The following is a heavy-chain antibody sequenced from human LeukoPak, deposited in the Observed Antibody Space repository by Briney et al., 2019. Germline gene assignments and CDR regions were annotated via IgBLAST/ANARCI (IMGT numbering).Heavy chain of an antibody. V-gene: IGHV3-21*01. J-gene: IGHJ6*03. CDR1: GFTFSSYS. Sequence: GGSLRLSCAASGFTFSSYSMNWVRQAPGKGLEWVSSISSSSSYIYYADSVKGRFTISRDNAKNSLYLQMNSLRAEDTAVYYCARDNDDFWSGYYTYYYYYMDVWGKGTTVTVSS. CDR2: ISSSSSYI. CDR3: ARDNDDFWSGYYTYYYYYMDV. D-gene: IGHD3-3*01.